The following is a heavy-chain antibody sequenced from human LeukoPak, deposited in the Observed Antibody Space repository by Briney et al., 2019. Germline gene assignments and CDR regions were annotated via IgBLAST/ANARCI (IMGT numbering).Heavy chain of an antibody. D-gene: IGHD3-3*01. J-gene: IGHJ3*02. CDR1: GGSISSGSNY. V-gene: IGHV4-61*02. CDR2: IYTSGSP. CDR3: ARGLLILRFLAPDAFDI. Sequence: SETLSLTCTVAGGSISSGSNYWGWIRQPAGRGREGIRRIYTSGSPNYNPSLKSRVTISVDTSKTQFSLKLSSVTAADTAVYYCARGLLILRFLAPDAFDIWGQGTMVTVSS.